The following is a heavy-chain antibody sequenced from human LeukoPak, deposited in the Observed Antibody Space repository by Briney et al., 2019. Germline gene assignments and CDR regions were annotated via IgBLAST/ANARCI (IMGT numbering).Heavy chain of an antibody. D-gene: IGHD2-8*01. CDR1: GGSISSYY. Sequence: SETLSLTCTVPGGSISSYYWSWIRQPPGKGLEWIGYIYYSGSTNYNPSLKSRVTISVDTSKNQFSLKLSSVTAADTAVYYCAGTYCTNGVCSSPWYYGMDVWGQGTTVTVSS. V-gene: IGHV4-59*01. CDR3: AGTYCTNGVCSSPWYYGMDV. CDR2: IYYSGST. J-gene: IGHJ6*02.